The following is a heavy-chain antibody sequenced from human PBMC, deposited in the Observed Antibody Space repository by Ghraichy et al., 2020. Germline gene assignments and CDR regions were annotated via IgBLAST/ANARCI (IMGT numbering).Heavy chain of an antibody. J-gene: IGHJ4*02. CDR3: AKVLTYYYDSSGYIPYYFDY. CDR2: ISGSGGST. D-gene: IGHD3-22*01. CDR1: GFTFSSYA. Sequence: GESLNISCAASGFTFSSYAMSWVRQAPGKGLEWVSAISGSGGSTYYADSVKGRFTISRDNSKNTLYLQMNSLRAEDTAVYYCAKVLTYYYDSSGYIPYYFDYWGQGTLVTVSS. V-gene: IGHV3-23*01.